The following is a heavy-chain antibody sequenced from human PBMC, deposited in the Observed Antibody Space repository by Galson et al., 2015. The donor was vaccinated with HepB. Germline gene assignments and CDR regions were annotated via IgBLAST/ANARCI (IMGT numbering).Heavy chain of an antibody. CDR2: ISWNSGSI. V-gene: IGHV3-9*01. CDR3: AKLDSGAAMSKGGVGY. J-gene: IGHJ4*02. D-gene: IGHD2-2*01. CDR1: GFTFDDYA. Sequence: SLRLSCAASGFTFDDYAMHWVRQAPGKGLEWVSGISWNSGSIGYADSVKGRFTISRDNAKNSLYLQMNSLRAEDTAVYYCAKLDSGAAMSKGGVGYWGQGTLVTVSS.